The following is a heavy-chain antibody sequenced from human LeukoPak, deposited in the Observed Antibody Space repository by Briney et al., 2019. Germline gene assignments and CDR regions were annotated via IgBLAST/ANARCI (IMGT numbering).Heavy chain of an antibody. Sequence: SETLSLTCTVSGGSIDSSSYFWGWIRQPPGKGLEWLGSIYYSSTTFYSPSLKSRVTISVDTSKNQFSLRLSSVTAADTAIYYCARHFIYFESSAFYNWFDPWGQGTLVTVSS. V-gene: IGHV4-39*01. CDR3: ARHFIYFESSAFYNWFDP. D-gene: IGHD3-22*01. CDR2: IYYSSTT. J-gene: IGHJ5*02. CDR1: GGSIDSSSYF.